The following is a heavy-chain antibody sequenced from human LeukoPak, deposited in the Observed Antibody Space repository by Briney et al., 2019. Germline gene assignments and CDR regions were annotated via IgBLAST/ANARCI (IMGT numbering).Heavy chain of an antibody. Sequence: GGSLRLSCAASGFTFSSYAVHWVRQAPGKGLEWVAVILHDGSNKYYADSVKGRFTISRDNSKNTLYLQMGSLRAEDTAVYYCARDGIATNDYWGQGILVTVSS. D-gene: IGHD5-24*01. CDR3: ARDGIATNDY. J-gene: IGHJ4*02. CDR1: GFTFSSYA. CDR2: ILHDGSNK. V-gene: IGHV3-30*14.